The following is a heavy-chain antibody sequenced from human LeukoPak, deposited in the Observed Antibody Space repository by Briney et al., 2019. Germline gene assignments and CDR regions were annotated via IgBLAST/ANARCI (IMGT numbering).Heavy chain of an antibody. CDR3: PRGDEYCSSSSCYSNYFDC. D-gene: IGHD2-2*01. Sequence: ASVKLCCTTAGYIFTSYDINWLCQATGQGLGWMGWMNLISGNTSYAQKSPGRVSMTSNTSITTAYLELNRAASEATAVSYCPRGDEYCSSSSCYSNYFDCCGEGTLVT. V-gene: IGHV1-8*01. J-gene: IGHJ4*02. CDR1: GYIFTSYD. CDR2: MNLISGNT.